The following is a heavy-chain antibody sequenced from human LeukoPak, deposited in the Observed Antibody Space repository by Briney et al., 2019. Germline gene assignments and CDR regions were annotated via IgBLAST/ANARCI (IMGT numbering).Heavy chain of an antibody. D-gene: IGHD3/OR15-3a*01. Sequence: SETLSLTCSVSGDSISRSYWSWIRRAPGKGLEWSGYISYSGRTKYHPSLKSRVTISLDTSNNQISLKLSSVTAADTAIYYCARDPFDFSQSTAYWYFDVWGRGALVTVSS. J-gene: IGHJ2*01. CDR1: GDSISRSY. CDR3: ARDPFDFSQSTAYWYFDV. V-gene: IGHV4-59*01. CDR2: ISYSGRT.